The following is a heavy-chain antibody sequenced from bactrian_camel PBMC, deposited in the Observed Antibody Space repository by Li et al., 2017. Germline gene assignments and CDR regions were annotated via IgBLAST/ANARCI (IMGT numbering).Heavy chain of an antibody. Sequence: HVQLVESGGGSVQAGGSLRLSCAVSGYTYSSNCMGWFRQVPGNEREPLASIDSDGRTSVADSVKGRFTISQDGAKNTLYLHMNNLKPEDTAMYYCANFGRGGSAYWGQGTQVTVS. CDR2: IDSDGRT. V-gene: IGHV3S53*01. D-gene: IGHD6*01. J-gene: IGHJ4*01. CDR3: ANFGRGGSAY. CDR1: GYTYSSNC.